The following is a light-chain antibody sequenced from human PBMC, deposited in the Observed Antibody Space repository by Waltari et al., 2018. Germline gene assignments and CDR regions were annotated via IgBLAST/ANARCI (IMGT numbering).Light chain of an antibody. CDR2: DVS. Sequence: QSALTQPASVSASPGQSLTISCTGTSSDVGGSISVSRYQHHPGKAPKLMIYDVSSRPSGISDRFSGSKSGNTASLTISGLQAEDEADYYCSSYTGSSTLEVFGTGTKVTVL. J-gene: IGLJ1*01. CDR3: SSYTGSSTLEV. CDR1: SSDVGGSIS. V-gene: IGLV2-14*01.